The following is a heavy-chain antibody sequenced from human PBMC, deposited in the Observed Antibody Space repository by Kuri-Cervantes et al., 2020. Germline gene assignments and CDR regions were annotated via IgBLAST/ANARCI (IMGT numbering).Heavy chain of an antibody. J-gene: IGHJ4*02. V-gene: IGHV4-34*01. D-gene: IGHD1-26*01. CDR3: ARLNLARGATSFDS. CDR2: INHSGST. CDR1: GGSFSGYC. Sequence: GSLRLSCAVYGGSFSGYCWSWIRQPPGKGLEWIGEINHSGSTNYNPSLKSRVTISVDTSKNQFSLNLSSVTAADTAVYYCARLNLARGATSFDSWGQGTLVTVSS.